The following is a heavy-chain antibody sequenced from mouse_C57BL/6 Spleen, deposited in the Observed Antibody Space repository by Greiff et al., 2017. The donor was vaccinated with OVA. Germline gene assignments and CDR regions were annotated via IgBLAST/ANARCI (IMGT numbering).Heavy chain of an antibody. V-gene: IGHV14-4*01. CDR3: TTGPGDGYSVYFDY. D-gene: IGHD2-3*01. CDR2: IDPENGDT. J-gene: IGHJ2*01. Sequence: EVQLQESGAELVRPGASVKLSCTASGFNIKDDYMHWVKQRPEQGLEWIGWIDPENGDTEYASKFQGKATITADTSSNTAYLQLSSLTSEDTAVYYCTTGPGDGYSVYFDYWGQGTTLTVSS. CDR1: GFNIKDDY.